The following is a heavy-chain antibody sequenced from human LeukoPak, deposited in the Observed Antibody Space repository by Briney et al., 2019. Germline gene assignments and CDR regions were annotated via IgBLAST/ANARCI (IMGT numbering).Heavy chain of an antibody. CDR2: INHSGST. V-gene: IGHV4-34*01. J-gene: IGHJ1*01. Sequence: PSETLSLSCAVYGGSFSDYYWRWVRQPPGKGPEWIGEINHSGSTNYNPSLKSRVTISVDTSKNQLSLKLSSVTAADTAVYYCARGAYGSGNKAYFQYWGQGTLVTVS. D-gene: IGHD3-10*01. CDR1: GGSFSDYY. CDR3: ARGAYGSGNKAYFQY.